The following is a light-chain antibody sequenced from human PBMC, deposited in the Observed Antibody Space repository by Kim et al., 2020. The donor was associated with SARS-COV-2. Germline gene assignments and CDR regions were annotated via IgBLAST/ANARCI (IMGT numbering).Light chain of an antibody. V-gene: IGKV1-17*01. CDR2: AAS. J-gene: IGKJ4*01. CDR1: QGIGGG. Sequence: ASGGDRVTITCRASQGIGGGLVWYQQKPGKAPKRLIYAASSLQSGVPSRFSGSGSGTEFTLTISSLQPEDFATYYCLQHNSYPLTFGRGTKVDIK. CDR3: LQHNSYPLT.